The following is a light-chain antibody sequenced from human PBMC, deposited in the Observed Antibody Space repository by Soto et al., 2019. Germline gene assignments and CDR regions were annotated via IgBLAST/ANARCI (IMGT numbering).Light chain of an antibody. V-gene: IGLV2-23*01. Sequence: QSALTQPASVSGSPGQSITISCTGTSSDVGSYNLVSWYQQHPGKAPKFTIFEGNKRPSGLSNRFSGSKSGNTASLTISGLQAEDEADYYCCSYAGSFTYVFGTGTKVTVL. J-gene: IGLJ1*01. CDR1: SSDVGSYNL. CDR2: EGN. CDR3: CSYAGSFTYV.